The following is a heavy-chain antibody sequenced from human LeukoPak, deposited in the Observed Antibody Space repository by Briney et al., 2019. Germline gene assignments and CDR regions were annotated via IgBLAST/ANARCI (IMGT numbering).Heavy chain of an antibody. J-gene: IGHJ6*04. D-gene: IGHD3-22*01. V-gene: IGHV3-30*03. CDR2: ISYDGSNK. CDR3: TRRGGYYYDSSGYPLDV. Sequence: GGSLRLSCAASGFNFRSYGMHWVGQAPGKGLEGVAVISYDGSNKYYADSVKGRFTISRDNSKNTLYLQMNRLRAEDTAVYYCTRRGGYYYDSSGYPLDVWGKGTTVTVSS. CDR1: GFNFRSYG.